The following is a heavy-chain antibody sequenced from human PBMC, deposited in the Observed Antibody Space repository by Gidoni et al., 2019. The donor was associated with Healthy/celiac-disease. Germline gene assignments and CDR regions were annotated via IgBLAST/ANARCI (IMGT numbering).Heavy chain of an antibody. V-gene: IGHV3-9*01. CDR1: GFTFDDYA. J-gene: IGHJ3*02. D-gene: IGHD4-17*01. Sequence: EVQLVASGGGLVQPGRSLRLSCAASGFTFDDYAMHWVRQAPGKGLEWGSGISWNSGSIGYADSVKGRFTISRDNAKNSLYLKMNSLRAEDTALYYCAKDTRAGGDYVSAFDIWGQGTMVTVSS. CDR2: ISWNSGSI. CDR3: AKDTRAGGDYVSAFDI.